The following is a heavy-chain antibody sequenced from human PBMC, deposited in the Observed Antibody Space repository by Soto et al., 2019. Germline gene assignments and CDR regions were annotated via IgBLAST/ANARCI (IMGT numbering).Heavy chain of an antibody. Sequence: QVQLVESGGGVVQPGRSLRLSCAASGFTFSSYGMHWVRQAPGKGLEWVAVIWYDGSNKYYADSVKGRFTISRDNSKNTLYLQMNSLRAEDTAVYYCARDQHCTNGVRYYRRDGMDVWDQGTTVTVSS. CDR1: GFTFSSYG. V-gene: IGHV3-33*01. CDR3: ARDQHCTNGVRYYRRDGMDV. D-gene: IGHD2-8*01. CDR2: IWYDGSNK. J-gene: IGHJ6*02.